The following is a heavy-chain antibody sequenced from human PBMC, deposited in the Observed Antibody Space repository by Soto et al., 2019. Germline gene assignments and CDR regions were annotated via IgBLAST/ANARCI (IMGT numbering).Heavy chain of an antibody. CDR2: INPSGGST. J-gene: IGHJ3*02. Sequence: ASVKVSCKASGYTFTSYYMHWVRQAPGQGLEWMGIINPSGGSTSYAQKFQGRVTMTRDTSTSTVYMELSSLRSEDTAVYYCARASLVGATFPDAFDIWGQGTMVTVSS. CDR1: GYTFTSYY. V-gene: IGHV1-46*01. D-gene: IGHD1-26*01. CDR3: ARASLVGATFPDAFDI.